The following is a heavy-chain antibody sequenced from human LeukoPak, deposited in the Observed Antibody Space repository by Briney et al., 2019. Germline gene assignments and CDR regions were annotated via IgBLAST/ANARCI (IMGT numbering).Heavy chain of an antibody. CDR3: ARAHRHGYFDY. CDR2: VRHGGVT. CDR1: GASFSEYF. V-gene: IGHV4-34*01. J-gene: IGHJ4*02. Sequence: SETLSLTCTVNGASFSEYFWSWVRQYPGEGLEWIGEVRHGGVTSYNPSLMGRVTISADTSKNQFSLKLSSVTAADTAVYYCARAHRHGYFDYWGQGTLVTVSS.